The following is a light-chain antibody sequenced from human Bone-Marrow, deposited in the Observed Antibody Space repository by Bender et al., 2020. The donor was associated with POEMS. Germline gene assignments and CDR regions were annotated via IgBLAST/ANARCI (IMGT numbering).Light chain of an antibody. V-gene: IGLV1-36*01. Sequence: QSVVTQPPSLSEAPRQRATLPCSGSSSNIGHHAVNWYEQLPGEAPKLLIYCDDLLTPAVSDRFSTSKSGTLASLAIGELQCEDEARYYCATWDDSLSGWVFGGETKLTVL. CDR3: ATWDDSLSGWV. CDR1: SSNIGHHA. CDR2: CDD. J-gene: IGLJ3*02.